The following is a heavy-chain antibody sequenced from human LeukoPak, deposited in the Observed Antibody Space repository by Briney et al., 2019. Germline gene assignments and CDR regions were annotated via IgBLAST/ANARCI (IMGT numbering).Heavy chain of an antibody. J-gene: IGHJ4*02. D-gene: IGHD6-19*01. Sequence: ASVKVSCKASGYTFTTYDINWVRQATGQGLEWMGWMNPNSGYTGYAQKFQGRVTITRDTSISTAYMELSSLRSEDTAVYYCARVAGSIDYWGQGTLVAVSS. CDR2: MNPNSGYT. V-gene: IGHV1-8*03. CDR1: GYTFTTYD. CDR3: ARVAGSIDY.